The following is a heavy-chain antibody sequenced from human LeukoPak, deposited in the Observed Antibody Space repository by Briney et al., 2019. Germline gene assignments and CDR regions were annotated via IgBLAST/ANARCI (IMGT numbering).Heavy chain of an antibody. Sequence: SETLSLTCTVSGGSISSHYWSWIRQPAGKGLEWIGRIYTSGSTNYNPSLKSRVTVSVNTSENQLSLKLSSVTAADTAVYYRARASSGQFYYFDYWGQGTLVTVSS. CDR2: IYTSGST. CDR1: GGSISSHY. CDR3: ARASSGQFYYFDY. D-gene: IGHD6-19*01. J-gene: IGHJ4*02. V-gene: IGHV4-4*07.